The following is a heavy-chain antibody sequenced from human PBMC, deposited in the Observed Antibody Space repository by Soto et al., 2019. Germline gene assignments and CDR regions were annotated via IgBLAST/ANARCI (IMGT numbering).Heavy chain of an antibody. Sequence: GESLKISCKGSGYSFTSYWISWVRQMPGKGLEWMGRIDPSDSYTNYSPSFQGHVTISADKSISTAYLQWSSLKASDTAMYYCARRPRYSSSWKDYWGQGTLVTVSS. CDR3: ARRPRYSSSWKDY. CDR1: GYSFTSYW. CDR2: IDPSDSYT. V-gene: IGHV5-10-1*01. J-gene: IGHJ4*02. D-gene: IGHD6-13*01.